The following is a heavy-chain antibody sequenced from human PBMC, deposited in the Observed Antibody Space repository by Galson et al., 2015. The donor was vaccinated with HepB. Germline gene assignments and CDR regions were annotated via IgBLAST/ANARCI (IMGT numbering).Heavy chain of an antibody. V-gene: IGHV1-3*01. CDR3: ARGPVGGFDY. Sequence: SVKVSCKASGYTFTTYAMNWVRQAPGQRLGWMGWINAGNGNTKYSQKFQGRVTITRDTSASTAYMELSSLRPEDTAVYYCARGPVGGFDYWGQGTLVTVSS. D-gene: IGHD3-10*01. J-gene: IGHJ4*02. CDR2: INAGNGNT. CDR1: GYTFTTYA.